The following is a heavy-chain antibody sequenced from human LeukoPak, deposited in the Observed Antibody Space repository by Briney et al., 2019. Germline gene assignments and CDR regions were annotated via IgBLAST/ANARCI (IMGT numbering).Heavy chain of an antibody. D-gene: IGHD6-13*01. J-gene: IGHJ4*02. CDR3: ARVGAYTSSWYRFKYFDY. V-gene: IGHV4-34*01. Sequence: PETLSLTCGVRGGSFSDHYWSWIRHSPGGGLEWGGEIHHSGSTNNNPSLKSRVTISVDTPKYQFSLKLSSLTAADTAVYYCARVGAYTSSWYRFKYFDYWGQGTLVTVSS. CDR2: IHHSGST. CDR1: GGSFSDHY.